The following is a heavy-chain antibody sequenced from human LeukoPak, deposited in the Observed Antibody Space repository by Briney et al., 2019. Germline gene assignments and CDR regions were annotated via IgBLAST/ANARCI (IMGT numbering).Heavy chain of an antibody. D-gene: IGHD2-15*01. Sequence: GGSLRLSCAASGFTFSNYAMSWVRQAPGKGLEWVSSISGYGGSTYYADSVKGRFTISRDNSKNTLYLQMNSLRAEDTAVYYCAKDSYCSGGSCSYYYYGMDVWGKGTTVTVSS. V-gene: IGHV3-23*01. CDR2: ISGYGGST. CDR1: GFTFSNYA. CDR3: AKDSYCSGGSCSYYYYGMDV. J-gene: IGHJ6*04.